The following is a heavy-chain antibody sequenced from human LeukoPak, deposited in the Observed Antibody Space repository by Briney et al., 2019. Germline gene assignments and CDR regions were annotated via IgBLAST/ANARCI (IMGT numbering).Heavy chain of an antibody. J-gene: IGHJ4*02. CDR1: GGSFSDYF. Sequence: SQTLSLTCAVYGGSFSDYFWSWIRQPPGKGLEWIGEISHSGSTTYNPSLRSRVTISGDTSKKQFSLKLSSVTAADTAVYYCVTYYYGSSAPKRNYWGQGILVTVSS. D-gene: IGHD3-22*01. CDR2: ISHSGST. CDR3: VTYYYGSSAPKRNY. V-gene: IGHV4-34*01.